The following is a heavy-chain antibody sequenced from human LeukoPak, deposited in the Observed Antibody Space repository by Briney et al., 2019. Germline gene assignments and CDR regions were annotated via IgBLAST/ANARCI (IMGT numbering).Heavy chain of an antibody. J-gene: IGHJ4*02. V-gene: IGHV1-46*01. CDR2: INPSGGST. Sequence: ASVKVSCKASGYTFTSHYMHWVRQAPGQGLEWMGIINPSGGSTSYAQKFQGRVTMTRDMSTSTVYMELSSLRSEDTAVYYCARVSGTMEFDYWGQGTLVTVSS. CDR3: ARVSGTMEFDY. D-gene: IGHD1-7*01. CDR1: GYTFTSHY.